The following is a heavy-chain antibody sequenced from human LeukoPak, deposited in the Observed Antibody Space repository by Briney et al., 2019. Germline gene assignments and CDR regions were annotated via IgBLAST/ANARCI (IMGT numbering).Heavy chain of an antibody. CDR3: ARKKLLPQYSSSSVGYAFDI. CDR1: GGSISSSSYY. Sequence: SETLSLTCTVSGGSISSSSYYWGWIRQPPGKGLEWIGSIYYSGSTYYNPSLKSRVTISVDTSKNQFSLKLSSVTAADTAVYYCARKKLLPQYSSSSVGYAFDIWGQGTMVTVSS. J-gene: IGHJ3*02. CDR2: IYYSGST. D-gene: IGHD6-6*01. V-gene: IGHV4-39*01.